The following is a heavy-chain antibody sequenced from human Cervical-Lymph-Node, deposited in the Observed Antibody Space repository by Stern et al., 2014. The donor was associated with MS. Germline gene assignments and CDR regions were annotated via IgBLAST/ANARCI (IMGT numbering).Heavy chain of an antibody. J-gene: IGHJ4*02. CDR3: ARAGYGDPYYFDY. V-gene: IGHV3-33*01. D-gene: IGHD4-17*01. CDR1: GFTFSSYG. CDR2: IWYDGSNK. Sequence: QVQLVQSGGGVVQPGRSLRLSCAASGFTFSSYGMHWVRQAPGQGPEWVAVIWYDGSNKYYADSVKGRFTISRDNSKNTLYLQMNSLRAEDTAVYYCARAGYGDPYYFDYWGQGTLVTVSS.